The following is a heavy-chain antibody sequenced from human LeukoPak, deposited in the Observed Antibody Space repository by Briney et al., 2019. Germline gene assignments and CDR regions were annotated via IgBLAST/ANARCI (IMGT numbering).Heavy chain of an antibody. Sequence: SVKVSCKASGGTFSSYAISWVRQAPGQGLEWMGRIIPILGIANYAQKFQGRVTITADKSTSTAYMELSSLRSEDTAVYYCARGGGSGSYSWYFDLWGRGTLVTVSS. CDR1: GGTFSSYA. V-gene: IGHV1-69*04. J-gene: IGHJ2*01. CDR2: IIPILGIA. D-gene: IGHD3-10*01. CDR3: ARGGGSGSYSWYFDL.